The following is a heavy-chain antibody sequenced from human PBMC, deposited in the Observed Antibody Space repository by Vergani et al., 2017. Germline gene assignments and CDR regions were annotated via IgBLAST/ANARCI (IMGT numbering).Heavy chain of an antibody. J-gene: IGHJ1*01. V-gene: IGHV3-7*01. Sequence: EVQLVESGGGLVQPGGSLRLSCAASGFTLSSFWMSWVRQAAGKGLEWVANIKEDGSEKFYVDSVRGRFVISRDNAKNSLYLQLNSLRAEDTAVYYCATKSCGTPGCQIGYFREWGQGTLVTVSS. CDR2: IKEDGSEK. CDR1: GFTLSSFW. CDR3: ATKSCGTPGCQIGYFRE. D-gene: IGHD1-1*01.